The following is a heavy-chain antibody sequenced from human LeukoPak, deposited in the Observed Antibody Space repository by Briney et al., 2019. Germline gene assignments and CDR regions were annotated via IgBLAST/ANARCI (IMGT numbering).Heavy chain of an antibody. J-gene: IGHJ4*02. D-gene: IGHD3-16*01. V-gene: IGHV3-21*01. CDR3: AREGNDYYYDQ. CDR2: ITGDCKYI. CDR1: GFSFSTYT. Sequence: GGSLRLSCAASGFSFSTYTMTWVRQAPGKGLEWVSSITGDCKYITYADSVKGRFTISRDNAKNSLYLQVASLRGDDTATYYCAREGNDYYYDQWGQGTLVTVSP.